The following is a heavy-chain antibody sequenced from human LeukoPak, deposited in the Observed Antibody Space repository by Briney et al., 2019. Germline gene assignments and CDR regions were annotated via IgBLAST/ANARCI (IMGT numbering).Heavy chain of an antibody. CDR3: ATNPIAAAGQYYYGMDV. D-gene: IGHD6-13*01. Sequence: GASVKVSCKVSGYTLTELSMHWVRQAPGKGLEWMGGFDPEDGETIYAQKFQGRVTMTEDTSTDTAYKELSSLRSEDTAVYYCATNPIAAAGQYYYGMDVWGQGTTVTVSS. V-gene: IGHV1-24*01. CDR2: FDPEDGET. J-gene: IGHJ6*02. CDR1: GYTLTELS.